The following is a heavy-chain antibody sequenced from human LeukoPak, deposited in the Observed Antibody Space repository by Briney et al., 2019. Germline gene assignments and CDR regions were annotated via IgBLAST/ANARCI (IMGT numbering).Heavy chain of an antibody. CDR3: ARHGYNWNGPSDY. CDR1: GGSISSYY. J-gene: IGHJ4*02. V-gene: IGHV4-59*08. CDR2: IYYSGST. D-gene: IGHD1-20*01. Sequence: PSETLSLTCTVSGGSISSYYWSWIRQPPGKGLEWIGYIYYSGSTNYNPSLKSRVTISVDTSKNQFSLKLSSVTAADTAVYYCARHGYNWNGPSDYWGQGTLVTVSS.